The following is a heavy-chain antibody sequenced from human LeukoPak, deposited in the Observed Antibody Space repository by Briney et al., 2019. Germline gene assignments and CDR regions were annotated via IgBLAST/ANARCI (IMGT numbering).Heavy chain of an antibody. CDR3: AKIPLRFLEWLRGGYFDY. J-gene: IGHJ4*02. Sequence: GGSLRLSCAASGFTFSDYYMSWIRQAPGKGLEWVSYISSSGSTIYYADSVKGRFTISRDNAKNSLYLQMNSLRAEDTAVYYCAKIPLRFLEWLRGGYFDYWGQGTLVTVSS. V-gene: IGHV3-11*01. CDR2: ISSSGSTI. CDR1: GFTFSDYY. D-gene: IGHD3-3*01.